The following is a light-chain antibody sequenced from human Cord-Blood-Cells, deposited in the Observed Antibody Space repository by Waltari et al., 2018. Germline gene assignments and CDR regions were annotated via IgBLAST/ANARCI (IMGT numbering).Light chain of an antibody. J-gene: IGLJ2*01. CDR1: SSDVGGYNY. CDR3: SSYTSSSTLVV. Sequence: QSALTQPASVSGSPGQSITISCTGTSSDVGGYNYVSWYQQHPGKAPKPMIFEVSNRSSWVSNRFSGSKSGNTASLTISGLQAEDEADYYCSSYTSSSTLVVFGGGTKLTVL. V-gene: IGLV2-14*01. CDR2: EVS.